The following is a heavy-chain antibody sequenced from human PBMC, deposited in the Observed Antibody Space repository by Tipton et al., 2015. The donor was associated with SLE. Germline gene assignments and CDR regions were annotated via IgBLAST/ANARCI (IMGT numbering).Heavy chain of an antibody. V-gene: IGHV1-2*06. CDR3: ARLDPGTICAFDI. CDR2: INPNSGGT. Sequence: QSGPEVKKPGASVKVSCKASGYTFTGYYMHWVRQAPGQGLEWMGRINPNSGGTNYAQKFQGRATMTRDTSISTAYMELSRLRSDDTAVYYCARLDPGTICAFDIWGQGTMVTVSS. D-gene: IGHD1-26*01. CDR1: GYTFTGYY. J-gene: IGHJ3*02.